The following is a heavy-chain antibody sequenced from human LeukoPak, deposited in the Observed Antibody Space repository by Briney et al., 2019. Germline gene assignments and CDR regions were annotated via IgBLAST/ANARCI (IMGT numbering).Heavy chain of an antibody. J-gene: IGHJ4*02. CDR3: TRDRGAYNLYDY. D-gene: IGHD1-1*01. Sequence: GGSLRLSCTASGFTFGDYAMSWIRQAPGKGLEWVGFIRSKAYGETTDYAASVKGRFTISRDDSKAIAYLQMNSLKTEDTAVYHCTRDRGAYNLYDYWGQGTLVTVS. CDR1: GFTFGDYA. CDR2: IRSKAYGETT. V-gene: IGHV3-49*03.